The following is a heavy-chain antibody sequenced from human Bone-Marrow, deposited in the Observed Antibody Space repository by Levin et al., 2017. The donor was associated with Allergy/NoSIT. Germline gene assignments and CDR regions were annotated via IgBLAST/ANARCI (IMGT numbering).Heavy chain of an antibody. Sequence: RAGGSLRLSCAASGFTFSSYSMNWVRQAPGKGLEWVSYISSSSSTIYYADSVKGRFTISRDNAKNSLYLQMNSLRDEDTAVYYCASRVRYSGSYFFDYWGQGTLVTVSS. CDR1: GFTFSSYS. V-gene: IGHV3-48*02. J-gene: IGHJ4*02. CDR2: ISSSSSTI. D-gene: IGHD1-26*01. CDR3: ASRVRYSGSYFFDY.